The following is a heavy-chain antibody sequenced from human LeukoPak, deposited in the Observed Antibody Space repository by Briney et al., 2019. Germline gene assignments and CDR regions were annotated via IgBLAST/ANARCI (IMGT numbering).Heavy chain of an antibody. Sequence: ASVKVSCKASGYTFTGYYMHWVRQAPGQGLEWMGWINPNSGGTNYAQKVQGRVTMTRDTSISTAYMELSRLRSDDTAVYYCARGGGDGYNSDYWGQGTLVTVSS. D-gene: IGHD5-24*01. CDR3: ARGGGDGYNSDY. J-gene: IGHJ4*02. V-gene: IGHV1-2*02. CDR1: GYTFTGYY. CDR2: INPNSGGT.